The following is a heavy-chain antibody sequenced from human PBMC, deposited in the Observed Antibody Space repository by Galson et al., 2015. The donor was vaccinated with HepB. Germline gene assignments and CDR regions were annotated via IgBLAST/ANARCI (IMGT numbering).Heavy chain of an antibody. CDR2: IYTSGST. CDR3: ARDPRRRGAVAGYYFDY. Sequence: ETLSLTCTVSGGSISSYYWSWIRQPAGKGLEWIGRIYTSGSTNYNPSLKSRVTMSVDTSKNQFSLKLSSVTAADTAVYYCARDPRRRGAVAGYYFDYWGQGTLVTVSS. V-gene: IGHV4-4*07. J-gene: IGHJ4*02. CDR1: GGSISSYY. D-gene: IGHD6-19*01.